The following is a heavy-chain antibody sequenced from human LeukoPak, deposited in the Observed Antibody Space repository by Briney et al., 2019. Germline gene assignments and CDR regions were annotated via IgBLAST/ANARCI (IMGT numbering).Heavy chain of an antibody. D-gene: IGHD3-10*01. CDR1: GFTFSGSA. CDR3: TRHGSGSYLTFDY. V-gene: IGHV3-73*01. CDR2: IRSKANSYAT. Sequence: LSCXXXGFTFSGSAMHWVRQASGKGMEWVGRIRSKANSYATAYAASVKGMFTISRDDSKNTAYLQMNSLKTEDTAVYYCTRHGSGSYLTFDYWGQGTLVTVSS. J-gene: IGHJ4*02.